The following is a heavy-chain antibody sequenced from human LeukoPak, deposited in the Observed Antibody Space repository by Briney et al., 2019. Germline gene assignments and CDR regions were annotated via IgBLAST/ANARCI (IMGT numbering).Heavy chain of an antibody. Sequence: PGGSLRLSCAASGFTFSSYEMNWVRQAPGKGLEWVSYISSSGSTIYYADSVKGRFTISRDNATNSLYLQMNSLRAEDTAVYYCARVRYSSSPYWGQGTLVTDSS. J-gene: IGHJ4*02. CDR3: ARVRYSSSPY. D-gene: IGHD6-6*01. CDR1: GFTFSSYE. CDR2: ISSSGSTI. V-gene: IGHV3-48*03.